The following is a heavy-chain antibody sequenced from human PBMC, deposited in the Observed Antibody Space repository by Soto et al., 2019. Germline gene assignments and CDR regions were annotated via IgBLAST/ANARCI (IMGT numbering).Heavy chain of an antibody. J-gene: IGHJ5*02. Sequence: ASVKVSCKASGYTFTSYVISWVRQAPGQGLEWMGWISAYNGNTNYAQKLQGRVTMTTDTSTNTAYMELRSLRSDDTAVYYCAREYATIFGVGTKGPLNWFGPWGQGTLVTVSS. CDR2: ISAYNGNT. V-gene: IGHV1-18*01. CDR1: GYTFTSYV. CDR3: AREYATIFGVGTKGPLNWFGP. D-gene: IGHD3-3*01.